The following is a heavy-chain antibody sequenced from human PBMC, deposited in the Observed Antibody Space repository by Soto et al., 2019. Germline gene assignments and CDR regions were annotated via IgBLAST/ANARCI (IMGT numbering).Heavy chain of an antibody. V-gene: IGHV2-26*01. CDR1: GFSLSNARMG. CDR2: IFSNYEK. D-gene: IGHD5-12*01. Sequence: QVTLKESGPVLVKPTETLTLTCTVSGFSLSNARMGVTWIRQPPGKALEWLARIFSNYEKSYSTSLKSRLTISKDPSKSQVVLIMTNMDPVDTATYYCARSLRWLPPDFWGQGTLVTVSS. CDR3: ARSLRWLPPDF. J-gene: IGHJ4*02.